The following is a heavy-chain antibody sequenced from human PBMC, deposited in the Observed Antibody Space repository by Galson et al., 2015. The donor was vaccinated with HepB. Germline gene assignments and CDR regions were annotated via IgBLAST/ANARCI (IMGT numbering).Heavy chain of an antibody. CDR2: VDGSGGST. CDR3: AKYSSGYYGGGSFDS. V-gene: IGHV3-23*01. Sequence: SLRLSCAASGFTFSSSAMSWVRQAPGKGLEWVSAVDGSGGSTYYPDSVKGRFTISRDNSKNTLYLQMNSLGAEDTAVYYCAKYSSGYYGGGSFDSWGQGTLVTVSS. CDR1: GFTFSSSA. J-gene: IGHJ4*02. D-gene: IGHD3-22*01.